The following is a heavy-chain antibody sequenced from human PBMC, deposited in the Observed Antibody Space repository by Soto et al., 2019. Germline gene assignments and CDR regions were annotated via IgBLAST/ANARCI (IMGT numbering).Heavy chain of an antibody. D-gene: IGHD1-26*01. V-gene: IGHV4-34*01. CDR2: INHSGST. CDR1: GGSFSGYY. CDR3: ARGTKGEVGGNWYYYDMEV. Sequence: SETLSLTCAVYGGSFSGYYWSWVRQPPGKGLEWIGEINHSGSTNYNPSLKSRVTISVDTSKNQFSLKLNSVTAADTAVYYCARGTKGEVGGNWYYYDMEVWGQGTTVTVSS. J-gene: IGHJ6*02.